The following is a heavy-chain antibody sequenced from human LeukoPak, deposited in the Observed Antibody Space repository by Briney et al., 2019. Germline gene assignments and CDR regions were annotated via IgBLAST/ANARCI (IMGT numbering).Heavy chain of an antibody. V-gene: IGHV5-51*01. CDR2: IYPGYSEI. D-gene: IGHD6-13*01. CDR3: ARLPPQLGKPYGLDV. CDR1: GYSFANYW. J-gene: IGHJ6*02. Sequence: GESLKISCQGSGYSFANYWIGWVRQMPGKGLGWMGIIYPGYSEIRYSPSFQGQVTFSADKSISTAYLQWSRLRASDTAMYYCARLPPQLGKPYGLDVWGQGTMVTVSS.